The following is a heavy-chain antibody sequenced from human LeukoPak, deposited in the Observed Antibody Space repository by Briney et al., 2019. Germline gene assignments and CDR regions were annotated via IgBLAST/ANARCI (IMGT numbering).Heavy chain of an antibody. CDR3: ARNQYSSGWSPGQH. V-gene: IGHV3-64*01. CDR1: GFTFSSYA. Sequence: GGSLRLSCAASGFTFSSYAMHWVRQAPGKGLEYVSAISSNGGSTYYANSVKGRFTISRDNSKNTLYLQMGSLRAEDMAVYYCARNQYSSGWSPGQHWGQGTLVTVSS. CDR2: ISSNGGST. J-gene: IGHJ1*01. D-gene: IGHD6-19*01.